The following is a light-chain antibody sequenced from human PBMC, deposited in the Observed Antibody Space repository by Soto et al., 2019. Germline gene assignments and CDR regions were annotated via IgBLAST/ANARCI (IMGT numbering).Light chain of an antibody. CDR2: GAS. CDR3: QQYGSSSSWT. V-gene: IGKV3-20*01. Sequence: EIVLTQSPGTLSLSPGERATLSCRASQSVSDNYLAWYQQRPGQAPRLLIYGASTRATGIPDRFSGSGSETDFTLSITRLEPEDFAVYYCQQYGSSSSWTFGQGTNVEIK. CDR1: QSVSDNY. J-gene: IGKJ1*01.